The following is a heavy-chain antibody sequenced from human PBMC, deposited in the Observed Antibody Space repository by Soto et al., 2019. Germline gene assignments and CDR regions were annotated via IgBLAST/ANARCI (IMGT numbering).Heavy chain of an antibody. CDR3: AKEGIRGTHMGH. Sequence: GGSLRLSVAGLGFSRGSYPMSWVRQAPGKGLQWVSSISVSADNTYYADSVRGRFNISRDSSKRTLYLQMNSMRAEDTAVYSCAKEGIRGTHMGHWGQGTPVTVPS. CDR1: GFSRGSYP. V-gene: IGHV3-23*01. D-gene: IGHD1-1*01. CDR2: ISVSADNT. J-gene: IGHJ4*02.